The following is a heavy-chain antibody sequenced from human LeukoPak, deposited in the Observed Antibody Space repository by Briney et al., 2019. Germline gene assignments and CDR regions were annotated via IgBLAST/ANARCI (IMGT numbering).Heavy chain of an antibody. V-gene: IGHV3-43*02. CDR3: ARIPYGEGDY. CDR2: ISGDGGST. CDR1: GFTFDDYA. J-gene: IGHJ4*02. Sequence: GGSLRLSCAASGFTFDDYAMHWVRQAPGKGLEWVSLISGDGGSTYYADSVKGRFTISRDNGKNSLYLQMNSLRTEDTALYYCARIPYGEGDYWGQGTLVTVSS. D-gene: IGHD4-17*01.